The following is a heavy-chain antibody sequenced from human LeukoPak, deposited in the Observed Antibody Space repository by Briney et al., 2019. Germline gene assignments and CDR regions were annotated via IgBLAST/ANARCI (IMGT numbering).Heavy chain of an antibody. J-gene: IGHJ3*01. Sequence: SQTLSLTCAISGDSVSSNSATWNWIRQSPSRGLEWLGRTYYRSKWFNDYAASVKSRITINPDTPKSQFSLQLNSVTPEDTAVYYCARGDCSGGSCYTDGAFDVWGQGTMVTVSS. CDR1: GDSVSSNSAT. D-gene: IGHD2-15*01. CDR3: ARGDCSGGSCYTDGAFDV. CDR2: TYYRSKWFN. V-gene: IGHV6-1*01.